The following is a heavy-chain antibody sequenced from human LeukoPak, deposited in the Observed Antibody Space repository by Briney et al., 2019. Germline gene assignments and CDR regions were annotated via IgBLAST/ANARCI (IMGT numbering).Heavy chain of an antibody. CDR1: GFTFNTNA. CDR2: ISNSGGST. CDR3: AQWRYYFDY. V-gene: IGHV3-23*01. D-gene: IGHD2-8*01. J-gene: IGHJ4*02. Sequence: GGSLRLSCAASGFTFNTNAMSWVRQAPGKGLEWVSTISNSGGSTWYADSVKGRFIISRDNSKNTLYLQMSSLRAEDTAVYYCAQWRYYFDYWGQGTLSPSPQ.